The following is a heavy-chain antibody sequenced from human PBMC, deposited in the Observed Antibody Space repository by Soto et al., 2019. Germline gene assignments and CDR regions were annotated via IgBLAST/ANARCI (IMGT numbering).Heavy chain of an antibody. CDR2: INPSGGST. Sequence: ASVKVSCKASGYTFSGYYIHWVRQAPGQGLEWLGIINPSGGSTSYAQKFQGRVTMTRDTSTSTVYMELSSLRFEDTAVYYCGITMVRGGRSYYGMDVWGQGTTVTVSS. CDR1: GYTFSGYY. J-gene: IGHJ6*02. D-gene: IGHD3-10*01. CDR3: GITMVRGGRSYYGMDV. V-gene: IGHV1-46*01.